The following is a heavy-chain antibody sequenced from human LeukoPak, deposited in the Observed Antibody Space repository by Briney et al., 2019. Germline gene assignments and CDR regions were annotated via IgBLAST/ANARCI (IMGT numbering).Heavy chain of an antibody. V-gene: IGHV3-64*01. J-gene: IGHJ4*02. D-gene: IGHD1-1*01. CDR2: ISSNGYTS. CDR3: ARGGSGNWNAPFDY. CDR1: GFIFSTYA. Sequence: GGSLRLSCAASGFIFSTYAMHWVRQAPGKGLEYVSAISSNGYTSYYTNSVKGRFTISRDNAKNSLYLQMNRLRAEDTTVYYCARGGSGNWNAPFDYWGQGTLVTVSS.